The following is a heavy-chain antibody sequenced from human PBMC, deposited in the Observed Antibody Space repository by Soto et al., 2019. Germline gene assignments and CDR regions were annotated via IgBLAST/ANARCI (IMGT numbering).Heavy chain of an antibody. J-gene: IGHJ4*02. CDR3: ARESEDRTSNFDY. V-gene: IGHV3-21*06. Sequence: GGSLRLSCADSGFTFTRYSMNWVRRAPGKGLEWVSSISSTTNYIYYGDSMKGRFTISRDNAKNSLYLEMNSLRAEDTAVYYCARESEDRTSNFDYWGQGTLVTVSS. CDR1: GFTFTRYS. CDR2: ISSTTNYI.